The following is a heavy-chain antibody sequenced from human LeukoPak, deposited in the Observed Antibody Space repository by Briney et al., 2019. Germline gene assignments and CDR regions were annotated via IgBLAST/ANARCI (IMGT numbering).Heavy chain of an antibody. CDR1: GYTFNNYG. J-gene: IGHJ3*02. D-gene: IGHD3-10*01. Sequence: ASVKVSCKASGYTFNNYGISWVRQAPGQGLEWVGWVTSYNGDTNYAQRFQGRVTMSTDTSTSTAYMELRSLRSDDTAVYYCARDPQYYYGSGRNPNAFDIWGQGTMVTVSS. V-gene: IGHV1-18*01. CDR2: VTSYNGDT. CDR3: ARDPQYYYGSGRNPNAFDI.